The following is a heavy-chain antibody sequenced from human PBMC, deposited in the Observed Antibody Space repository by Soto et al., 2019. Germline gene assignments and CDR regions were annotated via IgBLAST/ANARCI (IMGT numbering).Heavy chain of an antibody. CDR1: GGTFSSYA. Sequence: VKVSCKASGGTFSSYAISWVRQAPGQGLEWMGGIIPIFGTANYAQKFQGRVTITADESTSTAYMELSSLRSEDTAVYYCARGKRGYYDSSGYSILYYFDYWGQGTLVTVSS. CDR3: ARGKRGYYDSSGYSILYYFDY. V-gene: IGHV1-69*13. CDR2: IIPIFGTA. D-gene: IGHD3-22*01. J-gene: IGHJ4*02.